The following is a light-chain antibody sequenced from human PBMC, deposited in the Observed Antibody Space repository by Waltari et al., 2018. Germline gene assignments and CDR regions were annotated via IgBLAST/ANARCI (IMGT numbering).Light chain of an antibody. V-gene: IGLV2-8*01. CDR1: SSDVGSYTS. Sequence: QSALTQPPSASGSPGQSVTISCTGTSSDVGSYTSVSWFQQHPGKAPKLIIYEVSKRPSGVPYRFSGSKSGNTASLTVSGLQAEEEADYYCSSKGGSNNLVFGGGTKLTVL. CDR2: EVS. J-gene: IGLJ3*02. CDR3: SSKGGSNNLV.